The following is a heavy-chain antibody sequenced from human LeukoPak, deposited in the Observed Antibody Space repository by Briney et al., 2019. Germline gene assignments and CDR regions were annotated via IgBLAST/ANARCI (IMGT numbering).Heavy chain of an antibody. D-gene: IGHD3-16*01. CDR1: GFTFSSTG. CDR2: ISYDGSYQ. J-gene: IGHJ4*02. Sequence: GGSLRLSCAASGFTFSSTGMHWVRQAPGKGLEWVARISYDGSYQYYADSVKGRFTISRDNSKNTVYVQMNSLRAEDTAVYYCAKGFWGVDYFDYWGQGTLVTVSS. CDR3: AKGFWGVDYFDY. V-gene: IGHV3-30*18.